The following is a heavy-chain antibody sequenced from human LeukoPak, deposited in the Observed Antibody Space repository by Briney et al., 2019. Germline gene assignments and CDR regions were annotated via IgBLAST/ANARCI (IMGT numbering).Heavy chain of an antibody. Sequence: SETLSITCAVYGGSFSGYYWSWIRQPPGKGLEWIGEINHSGSTNYNPSLKSRVTISVDTSKNQFSLKLTSVTAADTAVYYCARQTLNVGGYAPFDYWGQGTLVTVSS. D-gene: IGHD5-12*01. CDR3: ARQTLNVGGYAPFDY. CDR1: GGSFSGYY. J-gene: IGHJ4*02. CDR2: INHSGST. V-gene: IGHV4-34*01.